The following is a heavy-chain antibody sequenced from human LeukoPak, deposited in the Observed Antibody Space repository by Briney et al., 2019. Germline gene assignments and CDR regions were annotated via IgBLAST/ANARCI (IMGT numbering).Heavy chain of an antibody. D-gene: IGHD2-21*01. Sequence: SETLSLTCTVSGGSISSYYWSWIRQLPGKGLEWIGYIYYSGSTNYNPSLKSRVTISVDTSKNQFSLKLSSVTAADAAVYYCARTRGGDWYFDLWGRGTLVTVSS. CDR1: GGSISSYY. CDR2: IYYSGST. J-gene: IGHJ2*01. CDR3: ARTRGGDWYFDL. V-gene: IGHV4-59*08.